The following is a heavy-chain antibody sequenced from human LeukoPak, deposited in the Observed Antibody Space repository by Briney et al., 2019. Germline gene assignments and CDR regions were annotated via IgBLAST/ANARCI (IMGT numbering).Heavy chain of an antibody. CDR2: ILGSGGST. D-gene: IGHD3-9*01. CDR3: AKWGDYDVLTGYYVPDY. J-gene: IGHJ4*02. Sequence: GASLRLSCAASGFTFSNYAMSWVRQAPGKGLEWVSAILGSGGSTYYADSVKGRFTVSRDNSKSTLYLQMNSLRAEDTALYYCAKWGDYDVLTGYYVPDYWGRGTLVTVSS. V-gene: IGHV3-23*01. CDR1: GFTFSNYA.